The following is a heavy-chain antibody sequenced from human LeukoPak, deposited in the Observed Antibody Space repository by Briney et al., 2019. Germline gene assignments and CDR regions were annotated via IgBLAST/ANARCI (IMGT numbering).Heavy chain of an antibody. J-gene: IGHJ4*02. CDR3: ARDPSGYFNY. D-gene: IGHD3-22*01. CDR2: IYDSGST. CDR1: GGSVSSGSYY. Sequence: SETLSLTCTVSGGSVSSGSYYWSWIRQPPGKGLEWIGYIYDSGSTNYNPSLKSRVTISVDTSKNQFSLKLSSVAAADTAVYYCARDPSGYFNYWGQGTLVTVSS. V-gene: IGHV4-61*01.